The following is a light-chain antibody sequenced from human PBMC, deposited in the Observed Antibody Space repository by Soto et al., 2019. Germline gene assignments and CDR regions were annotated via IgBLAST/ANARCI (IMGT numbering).Light chain of an antibody. CDR3: LQHVSLPDT. J-gene: IGKJ2*01. V-gene: IGKV3-20*01. Sequence: VLTQSPGTLSLSPGERATLSCRASQTVNNNYLAWFQQKPGQAPRLLIYGASARAAGIPARFSGSGSGTDFTLAISRLEPEDFALYYCLQHVSLPDTFGQGTRLEIK. CDR2: GAS. CDR1: QTVNNNY.